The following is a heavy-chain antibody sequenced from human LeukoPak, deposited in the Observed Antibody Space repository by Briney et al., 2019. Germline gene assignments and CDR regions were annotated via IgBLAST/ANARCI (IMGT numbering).Heavy chain of an antibody. D-gene: IGHD2-2*01. Sequence: SETLSLTCTVSGDSFRTFYWSWLRQPPGKGLEWIGFVFHTGSTNYTPSLKSRITISVDTSKNQFSLKLSSVTAADTAVYYCARGPHAHYCSSTSCFWVDGYWGQGTLVTVSS. CDR2: VFHTGST. V-gene: IGHV4-59*12. J-gene: IGHJ4*02. CDR3: ARGPHAHYCSSTSCFWVDGY. CDR1: GDSFRTFY.